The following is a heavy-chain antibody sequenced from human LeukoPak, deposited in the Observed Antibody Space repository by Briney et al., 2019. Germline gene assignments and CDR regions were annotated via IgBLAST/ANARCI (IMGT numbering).Heavy chain of an antibody. CDR1: GYTFTGYY. V-gene: IGHV1-2*02. D-gene: IGHD3-22*01. J-gene: IGHJ4*02. CDR2: INPHNGGT. CDR3: ARGEEGGIIVVL. Sequence: ASVKVSCKASGYTFTGYYLHWVRQAPGQGLEWMGWINPHNGGTNYAQKFQGRVTMTRDTSITTAYMELNRLRSDDTAVYYCARGEEGGIIVVLWGQGTLVTVSS.